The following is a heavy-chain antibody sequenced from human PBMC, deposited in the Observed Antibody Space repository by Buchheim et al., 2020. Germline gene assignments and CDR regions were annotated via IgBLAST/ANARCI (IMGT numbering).Heavy chain of an antibody. CDR1: GFTFSSYE. Sequence: EVQLVESGGGLVQPGGSLRLSCAASGFTFSSYEMNWVRQAPGKGLEWVSYISSSGSTIYYADSVKGRFTISRANAKNSLYLQMNSLRAEDTAAYYCARDRGAYYYDSSGYSYWGQGTL. J-gene: IGHJ4*02. V-gene: IGHV3-48*03. CDR3: ARDRGAYYYDSSGYSY. D-gene: IGHD3-22*01. CDR2: ISSSGSTI.